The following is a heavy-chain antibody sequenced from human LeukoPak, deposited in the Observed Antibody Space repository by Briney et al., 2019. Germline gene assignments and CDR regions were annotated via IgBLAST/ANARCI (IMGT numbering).Heavy chain of an antibody. Sequence: GGSLRLSCAASGFTFSSYSMNWVRQAPGKGLEWVSLISGSGGNTYYADSVKGRFTISRDNSKNTLYLQMNSPRAEDTAVYYCAKTRGVTLTGYYFDNWGQGTLVTVSS. CDR3: AKTRGVTLTGYYFDN. D-gene: IGHD3-9*01. V-gene: IGHV3-23*01. CDR1: GFTFSSYS. CDR2: ISGSGGNT. J-gene: IGHJ4*02.